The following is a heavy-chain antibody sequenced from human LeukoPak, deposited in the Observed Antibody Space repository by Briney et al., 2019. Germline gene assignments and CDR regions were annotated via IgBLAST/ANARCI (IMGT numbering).Heavy chain of an antibody. D-gene: IGHD3-9*01. CDR1: GGSISSYY. CDR2: IYYSGST. Sequence: SETLSLTCTVSGGSISSYYWSWMRQPPGKGLEWIGYIYYSGSTNYNPSLKSRVTISVDTSKNQFSLELSSVTAADTAVYYCAREQAGYYPHYYYYGMDVWGQGTTVTVSS. CDR3: AREQAGYYPHYYYYGMDV. V-gene: IGHV4-59*01. J-gene: IGHJ6*02.